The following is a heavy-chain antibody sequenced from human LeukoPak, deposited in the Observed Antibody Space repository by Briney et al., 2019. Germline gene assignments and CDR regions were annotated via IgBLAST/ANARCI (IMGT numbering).Heavy chain of an antibody. CDR3: ARAKYSSRWSLDY. D-gene: IGHD6-13*01. J-gene: IGHJ4*02. V-gene: IGHV3-74*03. CDR1: GFTFSSYG. Sequence: GGSLRLSCAASGFTFSSYGMNWVRQAPGKGLEWVSRIDSNGGGATYADSVKGRFTTSRDNGNNTMYLQMNSLRAEDTAIYYCARAKYSSRWSLDYWGQGALVTVSS. CDR2: IDSNGGGA.